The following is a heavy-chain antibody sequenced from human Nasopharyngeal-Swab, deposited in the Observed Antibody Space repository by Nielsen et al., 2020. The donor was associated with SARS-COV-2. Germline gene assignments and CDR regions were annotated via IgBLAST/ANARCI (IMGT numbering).Heavy chain of an antibody. J-gene: IGHJ1*01. D-gene: IGHD1-26*01. V-gene: IGHV3-11*06. CDR3: VRDVAMVGATLDT. Sequence: WIRQPPGKGLEWVAYVSRSSSRSYYADSVEGRFTISRDNPKNSLFLQMDSLRDEDTAVYFRVRDVAMVGATLDTWGQGTLVTVSS. CDR2: VSRSSSRS.